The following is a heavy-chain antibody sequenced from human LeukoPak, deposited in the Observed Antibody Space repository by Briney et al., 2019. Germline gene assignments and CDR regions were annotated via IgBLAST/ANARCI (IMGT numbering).Heavy chain of an antibody. CDR2: ISSSGSTI. Sequence: PSETLSLTCTVSGGSFSSTNYFWGWIRQPPGKGLEWVSYISSSGSTIYYADSVKGRFTISRDNAKNSLYLQMNSLRAEDTAVYYCARDPNYDFWSGYHNHLDYWGQGTLVTVSS. CDR3: ARDPNYDFWSGYHNHLDY. J-gene: IGHJ4*02. CDR1: GGSFSSTNYF. D-gene: IGHD3-3*01. V-gene: IGHV3-11*04.